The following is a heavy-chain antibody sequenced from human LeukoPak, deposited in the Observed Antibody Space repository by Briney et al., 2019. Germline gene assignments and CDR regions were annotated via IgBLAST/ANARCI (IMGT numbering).Heavy chain of an antibody. CDR2: ISSSSSYI. CDR1: GFTFSSYS. Sequence: KAGGSLRLSCAASGFTFSSYSMNWVRQAPGKGLEWVSSISSSSSYIYYADSVKGRFTISRDNAKNSLYLQMNSLRAEDTAVCYCATPLDYFDMSDTHQGGDWGQGTLVTVSS. D-gene: IGHD3-22*01. V-gene: IGHV3-21*04. CDR3: ATPLDYFDMSDTHQGGD. J-gene: IGHJ4*02.